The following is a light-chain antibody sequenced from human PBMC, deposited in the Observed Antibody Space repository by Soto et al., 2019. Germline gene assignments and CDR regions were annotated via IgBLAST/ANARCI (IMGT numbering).Light chain of an antibody. CDR3: SSYTSSSTLYV. CDR1: SSDVGAYNY. Sequence: QSALTQPASVSGSLGQSITISCTGTSSDVGAYNYVSWYQQHPGKAPKLMIYEVSNRPSGVSNRFSGSKSGNTASLTISGLQAEDEADYYCSSYTSSSTLYVFGTGTKLTVL. J-gene: IGLJ1*01. V-gene: IGLV2-14*01. CDR2: EVS.